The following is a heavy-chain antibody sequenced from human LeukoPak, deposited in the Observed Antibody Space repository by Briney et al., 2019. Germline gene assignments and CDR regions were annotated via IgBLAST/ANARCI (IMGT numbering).Heavy chain of an antibody. CDR2: INHSGST. J-gene: IGHJ4*02. Sequence: PSETLSLTCAVYGGSFSGYYWSWIRQPPGKGLEWIGEINHSGSTNYNPSLKSRVTISVDTSKNQFSLKLSSVTAADTAVYYCARGYCSSTSCSNYFYYWGQGTLVTVSS. CDR3: ARGYCSSTSCSNYFYY. V-gene: IGHV4-34*01. D-gene: IGHD2-2*01. CDR1: GGSFSGYY.